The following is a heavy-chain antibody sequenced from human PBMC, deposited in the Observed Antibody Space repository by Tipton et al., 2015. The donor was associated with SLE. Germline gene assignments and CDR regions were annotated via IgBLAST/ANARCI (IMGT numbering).Heavy chain of an antibody. J-gene: IGHJ4*02. D-gene: IGHD1-26*01. V-gene: IGHV3-43D*04. CDR1: GFTFDDYA. CDR3: AKVGGKVGTYYFDY. CDR2: ISWDGGST. Sequence: GSLRLSCAASGFTFDDYAMHWVRQAPGKGLEWVSLISWDGGSTYYADSVKGRFTISRDNSKNSLYLQMNSLRAEDTALYYCAKVGGKVGTYYFDYWGQGTLVTVSS.